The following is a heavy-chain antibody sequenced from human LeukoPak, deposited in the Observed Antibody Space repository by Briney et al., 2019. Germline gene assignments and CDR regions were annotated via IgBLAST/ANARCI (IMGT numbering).Heavy chain of an antibody. CDR1: GFTFTNNF. V-gene: IGHV3-30*02. CDR3: ARDTYYYDSSGYYLMGGFDY. Sequence: GGSLRLSCAASGFTFTNNFMSWVRQVPGKGLEWVAFIRYDGSDKSYADSVKGRFTISRDNSENTLYLQINSLRVEDTAVYYCARDTYYYDSSGYYLMGGFDYWGQGTLVTVSS. CDR2: IRYDGSDK. D-gene: IGHD3-22*01. J-gene: IGHJ4*02.